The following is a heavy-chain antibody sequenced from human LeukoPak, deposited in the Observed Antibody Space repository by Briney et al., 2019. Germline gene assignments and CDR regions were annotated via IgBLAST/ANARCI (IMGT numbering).Heavy chain of an antibody. CDR3: VKEPYYYDRSGYYHYFDC. Sequence: PGGSLRLSCAASGFTFSNYAMSWVRQAPGKGLEWVSGISNGGATTDFADSVKGRFTISRDNSKNTLFLQMNTLRAEDTAVYYCVKEPYYYDRSGYYHYFDCWGQGTLVTVSS. CDR2: ISNGGATT. V-gene: IGHV3-23*01. J-gene: IGHJ4*02. CDR1: GFTFSNYA. D-gene: IGHD3-22*01.